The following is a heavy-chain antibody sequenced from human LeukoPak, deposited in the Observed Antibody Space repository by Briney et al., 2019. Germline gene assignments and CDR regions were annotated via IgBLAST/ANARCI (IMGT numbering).Heavy chain of an antibody. CDR1: GXTFSSYA. CDR3: AKDLRYDSPFWYFDY. J-gene: IGHJ4*02. Sequence: PGGSLRLSCAASGXTFSSYAVSWVRQAPGKGLEWVSAISGSGGSTYYADSVKGRFTISRDNSKNTLYLQMNSLRAEDTAVYYCAKDLRYDSPFWYFDYWGQGTLVTVSS. V-gene: IGHV3-23*01. D-gene: IGHD3-22*01. CDR2: ISGSGGST.